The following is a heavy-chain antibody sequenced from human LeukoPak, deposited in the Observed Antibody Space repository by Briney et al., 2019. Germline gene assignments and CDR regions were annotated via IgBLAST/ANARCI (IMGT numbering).Heavy chain of an antibody. V-gene: IGHV1-69*13. CDR2: IIPIFGTA. D-gene: IGHD1-14*01. CDR3: ARGPPIWPSVDY. J-gene: IGHJ4*02. CDR1: GGTFSSYA. Sequence: GASVKVSCKASGGTFSSYAISWVRQAPGQGLEWMGGIIPIFGTANYAQKFQGKVTITADESTSTAYMELSSLRSEDTAVYYCARGPPIWPSVDYWGKGPLVTVSS.